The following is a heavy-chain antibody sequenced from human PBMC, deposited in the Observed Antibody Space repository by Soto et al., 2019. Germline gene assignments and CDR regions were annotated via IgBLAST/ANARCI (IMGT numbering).Heavy chain of an antibody. CDR2: IVVGSGNT. CDR1: GFTFTSSA. V-gene: IGHV1-58*01. D-gene: IGHD3-22*01. J-gene: IGHJ1*01. CDR3: AADYDSSGYLEYFQH. Sequence: QMQLVQSGPEVKKPGTSVKVSCKASGFTFTSSAVQWVRQAGGQRLEWIGWIVVGSGNTNYAQKFQERVTITRDMSTSTAYMELSSLRSEDTAVYYCAADYDSSGYLEYFQHWGQGTLVTVSS.